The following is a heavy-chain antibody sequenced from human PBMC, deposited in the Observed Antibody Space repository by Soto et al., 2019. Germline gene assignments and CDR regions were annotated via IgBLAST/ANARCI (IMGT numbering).Heavy chain of an antibody. CDR1: IRSIISTSSY. D-gene: IGHD3-22*01. CDR3: AGLYPYESSGYHLDY. V-gene: IGHV4-39*01. Sequence: PSETLSLTCTVYIRSIISTSSYWAWLRQPPPKGLEWVGSIYYLGNTYYNPSLGSRVTISVDTSKNQFSLKLSSVTAADTAVFYCAGLYPYESSGYHLDYWSQGTLVTVSS. CDR2: IYYLGNT. J-gene: IGHJ4*02.